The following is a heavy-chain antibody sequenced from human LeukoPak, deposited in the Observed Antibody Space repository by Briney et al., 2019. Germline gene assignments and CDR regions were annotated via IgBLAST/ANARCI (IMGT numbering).Heavy chain of an antibody. CDR1: GGSLSSGGYY. CDR3: ARDFSSTSCIDY. Sequence: SQTLSLTCTVSGGSLSSGGYYWSWIRQPPGKGLEWIGYIYYSGSAYYDPSLKSRLTISVDTSKNQFSLTLSSVTAADTAVYYCARDFSSTSCIDYWGQGTLVTVSS. V-gene: IGHV4-30-4*08. CDR2: IYYSGSA. D-gene: IGHD2-2*01. J-gene: IGHJ4*02.